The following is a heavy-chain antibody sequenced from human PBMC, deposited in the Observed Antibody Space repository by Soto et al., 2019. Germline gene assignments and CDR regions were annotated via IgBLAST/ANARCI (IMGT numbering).Heavy chain of an antibody. D-gene: IGHD3-10*01. J-gene: IGHJ5*02. CDR3: ATHPYGSGSWVSNWFDP. Sequence: SETLSLTCTVSNDSLSSYYWSWMRQPPGKGLEWIGYIFYSGRTNYNPSLQSRVSISAGPSKNQFSLRLKSVTAADTAMYYCATHPYGSGSWVSNWFDPWGQGILVTVSS. CDR1: NDSLSSYY. CDR2: IFYSGRT. V-gene: IGHV4-59*08.